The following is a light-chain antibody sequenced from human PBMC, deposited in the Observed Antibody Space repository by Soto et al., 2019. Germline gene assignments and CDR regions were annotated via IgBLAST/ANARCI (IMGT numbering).Light chain of an antibody. CDR3: QQYNSYST. Sequence: DIQMTQSSSTLSASVGDRVTITCRASQSISSWLAWYQQKPGKAPKLLIYDASSLESGVPSRFSGSGSGTEFTLTISSLQPDDFATYYCQQYNSYSTFGQGTKLDIK. J-gene: IGKJ2*01. V-gene: IGKV1-5*01. CDR2: DAS. CDR1: QSISSW.